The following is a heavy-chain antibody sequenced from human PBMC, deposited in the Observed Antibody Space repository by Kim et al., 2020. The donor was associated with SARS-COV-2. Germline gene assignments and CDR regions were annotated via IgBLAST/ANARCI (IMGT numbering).Heavy chain of an antibody. Sequence: GGSLRLSCAASGFTFSSYEMNWVRQAPGKGLEWVSYISSSGSTIYYADSVQGRFTISRDNAKNSLYLQMNSLRAEDTAVYYCARDGVTMVRGVTGLYGMDVWGQGTTVTVSS. CDR1: GFTFSSYE. J-gene: IGHJ6*02. CDR2: ISSSGSTI. D-gene: IGHD3-10*01. CDR3: ARDGVTMVRGVTGLYGMDV. V-gene: IGHV3-48*03.